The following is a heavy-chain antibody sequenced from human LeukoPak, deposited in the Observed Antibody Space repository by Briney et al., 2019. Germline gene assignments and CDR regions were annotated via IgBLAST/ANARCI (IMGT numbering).Heavy chain of an antibody. D-gene: IGHD6-19*01. CDR2: ISGSGGST. CDR1: GFTFSSYA. CDR3: AKDRGFVSGWTLDY. J-gene: IGHJ4*02. Sequence: GGSLRLSCAASGFTFSSYAMSWVRQAPGKGLEWVSAISGSGGSTYYADSVKGRFTISRDNSKNTLYVEMNSLRAEDTAVYYCAKDRGFVSGWTLDYWGQGTLVTVSS. V-gene: IGHV3-23*01.